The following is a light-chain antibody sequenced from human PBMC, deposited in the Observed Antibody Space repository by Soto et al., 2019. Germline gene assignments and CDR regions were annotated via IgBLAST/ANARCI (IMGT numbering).Light chain of an antibody. J-gene: IGKJ5*01. V-gene: IGKV3-15*01. CDR3: QQYNNWPIT. Sequence: IVMTQSPATLPVSPGERATLSCRASQSVNTNLAWYQHKPGQAPRLVIYGASTRATGIPTRFSGSGSGTEFTLTISSLQSEDFAVYYCQQYNNWPITFGQGTRLEIK. CDR1: QSVNTN. CDR2: GAS.